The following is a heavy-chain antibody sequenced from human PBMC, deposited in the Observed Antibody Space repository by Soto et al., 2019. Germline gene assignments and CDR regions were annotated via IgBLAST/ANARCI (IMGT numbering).Heavy chain of an antibody. CDR1: GFTFSSYG. Sequence: QVQLVESGGGVVQPGRSLRLSCAASGFTFSSYGMHWVRQAPGKGLEWVAVIWYDGSNKYYADSVKGRFTISRDNYKNTLYLQMNSLRAEDTAVYYCARDLSIAAAGTVYYYGMDVWGQGTTVTVSS. D-gene: IGHD6-13*01. CDR2: IWYDGSNK. V-gene: IGHV3-33*01. J-gene: IGHJ6*02. CDR3: ARDLSIAAAGTVYYYGMDV.